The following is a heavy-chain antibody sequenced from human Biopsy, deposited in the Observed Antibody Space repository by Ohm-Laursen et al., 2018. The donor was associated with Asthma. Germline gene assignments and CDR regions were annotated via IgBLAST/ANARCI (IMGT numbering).Heavy chain of an antibody. CDR1: GDSLGSFINYA. D-gene: IGHD5-12*01. CDR2: LIPVLGTA. CDR3: ARGYSGTDRIVYYYSGMEV. J-gene: IGHJ6*02. V-gene: IGHV1-69*13. Sequence: ASVKVSCNASGDSLGSFINYAISWVRQAPRQGLEWMGGLIPVLGTADYARMFEGRVTITADESTSTAYLELTSLRFADTAVYYCARGYSGTDRIVYYYSGMEVWGQGTTVTVSS.